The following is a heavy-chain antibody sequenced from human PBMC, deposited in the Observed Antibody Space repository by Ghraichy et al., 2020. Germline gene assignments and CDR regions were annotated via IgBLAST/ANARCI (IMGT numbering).Heavy chain of an antibody. Sequence: SGPTLVKPTQTLTLTCTFSGFSLSTSGMCVSWIRQPPGKALEWLARIDWDDDKYYSTSLKTRLTISKDTSKNQVVLTMTNMDPVDTATYYCARIPSYGGNSVGHFDYWGQGTLVTVSS. D-gene: IGHD4-23*01. J-gene: IGHJ4*02. CDR3: ARIPSYGGNSVGHFDY. CDR2: IDWDDDK. CDR1: GFSLSTSGMC. V-gene: IGHV2-70*11.